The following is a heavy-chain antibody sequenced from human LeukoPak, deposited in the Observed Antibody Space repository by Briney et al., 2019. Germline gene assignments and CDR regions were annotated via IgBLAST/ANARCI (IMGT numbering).Heavy chain of an antibody. V-gene: IGHV4-59*01. CDR1: GGSISSYY. D-gene: IGHD5-18*01. CDR2: IYYSGST. CDR3: ARGGSYEDYYYYYMDV. Sequence: SETLSLTCAVSGGSISSYYWSWIRQPPGKGLEWIGYIYYSGSTNYNPSLKSRVTISVDTSKNQFSLKLSSVTAADTAVYYCARGGSYEDYYYYYMDVWGKGTTFTVSS. J-gene: IGHJ6*03.